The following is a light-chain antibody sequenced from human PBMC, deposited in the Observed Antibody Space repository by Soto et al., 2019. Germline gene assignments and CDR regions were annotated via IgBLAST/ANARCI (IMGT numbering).Light chain of an antibody. V-gene: IGKV3-20*01. CDR3: QQYTRAPLT. CDR1: QSVSSSF. J-gene: IGKJ1*01. CDR2: GAS. Sequence: EIVLRQSPGTLSLSPGDRATLSRRASQSVSSSFLAWYQQKPGQAPRLLIYGASSRATGIPDRFSGSGSGTDFTLTISRLEPEDFAVYYCQQYTRAPLTFGQGTKVDI.